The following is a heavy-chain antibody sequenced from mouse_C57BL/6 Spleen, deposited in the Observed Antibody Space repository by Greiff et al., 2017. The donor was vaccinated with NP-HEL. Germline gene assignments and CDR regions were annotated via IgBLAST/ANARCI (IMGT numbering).Heavy chain of an antibody. CDR1: GYTFTDYT. CDR3: AREDLITTVVPFDY. D-gene: IGHD1-1*01. CDR2: IYPSDGST. V-gene: IGHV1-78*01. J-gene: IGHJ2*01. Sequence: VQLQQPDAELVKPGASVKLSCKASGYTFTDYTIHWMKQRPEQGLEWIGYIYPSDGSTKYNEKFKGKATLTADKSSSTAYMQLNSLTSEDSAVYFCAREDLITTVVPFDYWGQGTTLTVSS.